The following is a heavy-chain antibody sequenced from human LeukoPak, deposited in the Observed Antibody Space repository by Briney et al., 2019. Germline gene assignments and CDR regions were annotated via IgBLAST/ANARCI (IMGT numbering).Heavy chain of an antibody. V-gene: IGHV3-74*01. J-gene: IGHJ5*02. Sequence: PGGSLRLSCAASGFTFSNYDMHWVRQAPGKGLVWVSRINSDGSSTSYADSVKGRFTISRDNAKNTLYLQMNSLRAEDTAVYYCARDPRSSGWYEGNWFDPWGQGTLVTVSS. D-gene: IGHD6-19*01. CDR2: INSDGSST. CDR1: GFTFSNYD. CDR3: ARDPRSSGWYEGNWFDP.